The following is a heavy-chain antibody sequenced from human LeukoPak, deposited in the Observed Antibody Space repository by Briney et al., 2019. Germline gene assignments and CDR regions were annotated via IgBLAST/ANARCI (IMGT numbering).Heavy chain of an antibody. CDR2: IYYSGST. CDR3: ARENVGSYVDY. D-gene: IGHD3-10*01. J-gene: IGHJ4*02. V-gene: IGHV4-59*01. CDR1: GGSTSSYY. Sequence: SETLSLTCTVSGGSTSSYYWSWIRQPPGKGLEWIGYIYYSGSTNYNPSLQSRVTISVDTSKNQFSLKLSSVTAADTAVYYCARENVGSYVDYWGQGTLVTVSS.